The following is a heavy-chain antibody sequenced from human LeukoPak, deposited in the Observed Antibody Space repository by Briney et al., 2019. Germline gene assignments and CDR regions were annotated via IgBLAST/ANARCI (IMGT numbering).Heavy chain of an antibody. J-gene: IGHJ4*02. V-gene: IGHV3-21*01. CDR3: ARGVWFGELPNDY. Sequence: PGGSLRLSCAASGFTFSSYSMNWVRQAPGKGLEWVSSISSSSSYIYYADSVKGRFTISRDNAKNSLYLQMNSLRAEDTAVYYCARGVWFGELPNDYWGQGTLVTVSS. CDR1: GFTFSSYS. D-gene: IGHD3-10*01. CDR2: ISSSSSYI.